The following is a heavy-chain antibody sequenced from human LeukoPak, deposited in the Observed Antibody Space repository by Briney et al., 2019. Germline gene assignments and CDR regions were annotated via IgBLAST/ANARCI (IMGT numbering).Heavy chain of an antibody. V-gene: IGHV1-2*04. J-gene: IGHJ5*02. CDR3: ARGKVAPEYKNWFDP. CDR2: INPNSGGT. Sequence: ASVKASCKASGYTFTGYYMHWVGQAPGQGLEGRGWINPNSGGTNYAQKFQGWVTMNRDTSISTAYMELSRLRSDDTAVYYCARGKVAPEYKNWFDPWGQGTLVTVSS. D-gene: IGHD2-2*01. CDR1: GYTFTGYY.